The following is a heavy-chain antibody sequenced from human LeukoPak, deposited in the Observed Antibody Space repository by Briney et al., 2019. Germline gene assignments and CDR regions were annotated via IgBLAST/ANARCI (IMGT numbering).Heavy chain of an antibody. V-gene: IGHV4-4*07. J-gene: IGHJ3*02. CDR3: ARCLDFGVVTHAFDI. CDR2: IYTSGST. Sequence: SETLSLTCTVSGGSISSYYWSWIRQPAGKGLEWIGRIYTSGSTNYNPSLKSRVTMSVDTSKNQFSLKLSSVTAADTAVYYCARCLDFGVVTHAFDIWGQGTMVTVSS. CDR1: GGSISSYY. D-gene: IGHD3-3*01.